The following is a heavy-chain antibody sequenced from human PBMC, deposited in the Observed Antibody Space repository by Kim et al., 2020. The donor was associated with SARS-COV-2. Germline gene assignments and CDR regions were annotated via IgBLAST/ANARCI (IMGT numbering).Heavy chain of an antibody. CDR2: INPANGST. Sequence: ASVKVSCKASGYIFTNHFLHWVRQAPGQGLEWMGIINPANGSTSDAQRFQGRLTMTRDTSTKTFYMELNNLRSEDTAVYYCARDLYNNIVGIEGPDAMDIWGQGTMVTVSS. CDR1: GYIFTNHF. J-gene: IGHJ3*02. D-gene: IGHD1-26*01. CDR3: ARDLYNNIVGIEGPDAMDI. V-gene: IGHV1-46*01.